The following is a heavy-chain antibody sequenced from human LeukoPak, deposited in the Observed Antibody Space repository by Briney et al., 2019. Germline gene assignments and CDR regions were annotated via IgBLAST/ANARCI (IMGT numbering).Heavy chain of an antibody. Sequence: SGPTLVTPTQTPTLACTFSGFSLRTAGGIVGWIRQPPGKALEWLTLIYWNDDKPYSPSLKSRLTITKDTSKNQVVLTMTDMDPADTATYYCATGPLDYWGQGTLVTVSS. CDR3: ATGPLDY. J-gene: IGHJ4*02. D-gene: IGHD1-14*01. CDR1: GFSLRTAGGI. V-gene: IGHV2-5*01. CDR2: IYWNDDK.